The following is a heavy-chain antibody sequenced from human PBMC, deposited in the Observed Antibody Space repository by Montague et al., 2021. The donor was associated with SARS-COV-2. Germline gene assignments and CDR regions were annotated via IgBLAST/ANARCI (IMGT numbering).Heavy chain of an antibody. CDR1: GDSVASTSAA. CDR3: ARAYCSSTSCYPIDY. V-gene: IGHV6-1*01. CDR2: TYFTPKWSS. J-gene: IGHJ4*02. D-gene: IGHD2-2*01. Sequence: CAISGDSVASTSAAWNWNRQSPSRGLEWLGRTYFTPKWSSEYALSVKSRLIISPDTSKNQFSLRLMSVTPDDAAVYYCARAYCSSTSCYPIDYWSQGTLVTVSS.